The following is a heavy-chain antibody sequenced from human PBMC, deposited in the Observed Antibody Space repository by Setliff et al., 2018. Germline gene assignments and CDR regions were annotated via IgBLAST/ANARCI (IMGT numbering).Heavy chain of an antibody. J-gene: IGHJ4*02. Sequence: PGGSLRLSCAASGFTFSDHYMTWIRQAPGKGLEWVSYISSSGSTTLYADSVRGRFYISRDNIKNSLYLQMNSLRSEDTAVYYCARALGGNYFNYWGQGTLVTVSS. CDR1: GFTFSDHY. CDR2: ISSSGSTT. V-gene: IGHV3-11*01. D-gene: IGHD2-15*01. CDR3: ARALGGNYFNY.